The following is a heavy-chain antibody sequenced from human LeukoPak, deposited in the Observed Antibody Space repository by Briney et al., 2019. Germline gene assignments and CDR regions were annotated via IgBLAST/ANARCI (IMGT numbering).Heavy chain of an antibody. CDR2: IYYSGST. CDR1: GGSISSSSYY. Sequence: RASETLSLTCTVSGGSISSSSYYWGWIRQPPGKGLEWIGSIYYSGSTYYNPSLKSRVTISVDTSKNQFSLKLSSVTAADTAVYYCARDRIEAYDSSLVDYWGQGTLVTVSS. V-gene: IGHV4-39*07. D-gene: IGHD3-22*01. CDR3: ARDRIEAYDSSLVDY. J-gene: IGHJ4*02.